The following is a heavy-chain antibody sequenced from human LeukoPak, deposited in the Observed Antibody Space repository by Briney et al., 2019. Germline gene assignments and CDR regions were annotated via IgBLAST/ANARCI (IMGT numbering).Heavy chain of an antibody. CDR2: IYHSGST. V-gene: IGHV4-30-2*01. CDR1: GGSISSGGYS. Sequence: PSETLSLTCAVSGGSISSGGYSWSWIRQPPGKGLEWIGYIYHSGSTYYNPSLKSRVTISVDRSKNQFSLKLSSVTAAVTAVYYCARVVLGEGMDVWGQGTTVTVSS. CDR3: ARVVLGEGMDV. D-gene: IGHD3-16*01. J-gene: IGHJ6*02.